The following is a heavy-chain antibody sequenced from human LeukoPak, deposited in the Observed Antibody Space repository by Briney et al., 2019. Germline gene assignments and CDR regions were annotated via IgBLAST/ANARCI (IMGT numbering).Heavy chain of an antibody. CDR3: ARDSGGWRPPHVCYYYGMDV. J-gene: IGHJ6*02. CDR2: IYTSGST. CDR1: GGSISSYY. V-gene: IGHV4-4*07. D-gene: IGHD3-10*01. Sequence: SETLSLTCTVSGGSISSYYWSWIRQPAGKGLEWIGRIYTSGSTNYNPSLKSRVTMSVDTSKNQFSLKLSSVTAADTAVYYCARDSGGWRPPHVCYYYGMDVWGQGTTVTVSS.